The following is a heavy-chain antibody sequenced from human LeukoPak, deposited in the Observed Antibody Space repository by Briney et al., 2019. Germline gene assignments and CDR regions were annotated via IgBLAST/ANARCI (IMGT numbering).Heavy chain of an antibody. D-gene: IGHD6-19*01. Sequence: GGSLRLSCAASGFTFGNYGMSWFRQAPGKGLEWVGFIRSKAYGGTTEYAASVKGRFTISRDDSKSIAYLQMNSLKTEDTAVYYCTRVEQWPDYWGQGTLVTVSS. CDR3: TRVEQWPDY. V-gene: IGHV3-49*03. CDR2: IRSKAYGGTT. CDR1: GFTFGNYG. J-gene: IGHJ4*02.